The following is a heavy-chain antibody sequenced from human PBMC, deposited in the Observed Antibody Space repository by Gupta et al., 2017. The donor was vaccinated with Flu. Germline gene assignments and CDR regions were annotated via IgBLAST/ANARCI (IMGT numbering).Heavy chain of an antibody. V-gene: IGHV4-59*01. Sequence: QVQLQESGPGLVKPSETLSLTCTVSGGSISSYYWSWIRQPPGKGLEWIGYIYYSGSTNYNPSLKSRVTISVDTSKNQFSLKLSSVTAADTAVYYCARNGDYPLNWFDPWGQGTLVTVSS. J-gene: IGHJ5*02. CDR1: GGSISSYY. D-gene: IGHD4-17*01. CDR2: IYYSGST. CDR3: ARNGDYPLNWFDP.